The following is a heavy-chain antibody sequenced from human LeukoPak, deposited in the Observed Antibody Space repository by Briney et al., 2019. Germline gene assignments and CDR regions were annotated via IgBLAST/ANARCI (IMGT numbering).Heavy chain of an antibody. D-gene: IGHD1-26*01. Sequence: GGSLTLSCAASGFAFDDYGMSWVRQAPGKGLEWGSDINWNGGRTGYADSVKGRFTISRDNAKKSLYMQMNSVRAEDTALYYCARGGGGRYLVYWGQGTLVTVSS. CDR1: GFAFDDYG. CDR2: INWNGGRT. CDR3: ARGGGGRYLVY. V-gene: IGHV3-20*04. J-gene: IGHJ4*02.